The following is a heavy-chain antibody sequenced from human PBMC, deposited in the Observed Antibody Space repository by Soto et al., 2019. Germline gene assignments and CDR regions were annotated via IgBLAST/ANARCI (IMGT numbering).Heavy chain of an antibody. Sequence: PGGSLRLSCEVSGLTFNTSGMHWVRQAPGKGLEWLAVISYDGATQYYGDTVKGRFTISRDNSKNVLYLQMNSLSADDAAVYFCAKGRAITVYGVDILFDYWGLGTLVTVSS. V-gene: IGHV3-30*18. CDR1: GLTFNTSG. J-gene: IGHJ4*01. CDR3: AKGRAITVYGVDILFDY. D-gene: IGHD3-3*01. CDR2: ISYDGATQ.